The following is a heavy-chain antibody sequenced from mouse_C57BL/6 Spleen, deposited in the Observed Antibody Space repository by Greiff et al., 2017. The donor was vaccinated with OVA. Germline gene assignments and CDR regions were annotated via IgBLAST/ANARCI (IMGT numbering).Heavy chain of an antibody. CDR3: ARSSNWDLFYAMDY. J-gene: IGHJ4*01. CDR2: INPGSGGT. CDR1: GYAFTNYL. V-gene: IGHV1-54*01. Sequence: VQLQQSGAELVRPGTSVKVSCKASGYAFTNYLIEWVKQRPGQGLEWIGVINPGSGGTNYNEKFKGKATLTADKSSSTAYMQLSSLTSEDSAVYFCARSSNWDLFYAMDYWGQGTSVTVSS. D-gene: IGHD4-1*01.